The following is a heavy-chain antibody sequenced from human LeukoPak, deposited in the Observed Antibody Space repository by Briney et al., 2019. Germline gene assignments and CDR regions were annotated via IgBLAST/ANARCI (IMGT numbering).Heavy chain of an antibody. CDR3: ARLTASSRRIGGGPAAMRFNWFDP. CDR2: INHSGST. Sequence: PSETLSLTCAVYGGSFSGYYWSWIRQPPGKGLEWIGEINHSGSTKYNPSLKSRVTISVDTSKNQFSLKLSSVTAADTAVYYCARLTASSRRIGGGPAAMRFNWFDPWGQGTLVTVSS. D-gene: IGHD2-2*01. V-gene: IGHV4-34*01. J-gene: IGHJ5*01. CDR1: GGSFSGYY.